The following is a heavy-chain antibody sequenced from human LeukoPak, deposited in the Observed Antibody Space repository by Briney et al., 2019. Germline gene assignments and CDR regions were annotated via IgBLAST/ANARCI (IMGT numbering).Heavy chain of an antibody. CDR1: GYTFTTYG. V-gene: IGHV1-8*02. J-gene: IGHJ3*02. CDR3: ARGSPLIVVVIPTAAFDI. Sequence: ASVKVSCKASGYTFTTYGISWVRQATGQGLEWMGWMNPNSGNTGYAQKFQGRVTMTRNTSISTAYMELSSLRSEDTAVYYCARGSPLIVVVIPTAAFDIWGQGTMVTVSS. D-gene: IGHD3-22*01. CDR2: MNPNSGNT.